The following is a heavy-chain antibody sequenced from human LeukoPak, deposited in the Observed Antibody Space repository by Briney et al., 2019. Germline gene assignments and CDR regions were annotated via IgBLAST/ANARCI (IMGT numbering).Heavy chain of an antibody. J-gene: IGHJ4*02. V-gene: IGHV3-7*01. CDR3: ARVGYDFWSGYLYYFDY. CDR2: IKQDGSEK. Sequence: PGGSLRLSCAASGFTFSAYYMSWIRQAPGKGLEWVANIKQDGSEKYYVDSVKGRFTISRDNAKNSLYLQMNSLRAEDTAVYYCARVGYDFWSGYLYYFDYWGQGTLVTVSS. D-gene: IGHD3-3*01. CDR1: GFTFSAYY.